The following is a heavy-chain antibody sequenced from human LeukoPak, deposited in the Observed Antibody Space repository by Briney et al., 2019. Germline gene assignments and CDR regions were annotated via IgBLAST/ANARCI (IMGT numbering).Heavy chain of an antibody. D-gene: IGHD3-22*01. J-gene: IGHJ4*02. Sequence: ASVKVSCKASGYIFTRYGIDWVRQAPGQGLEWMGWISAYNGQTDYAQTLQGRVTMTRDTSTSTAYMELKSLTSDDTAVYYCARQGVVGSGYYRDFDYWGQGTLVTISS. CDR3: ARQGVVGSGYYRDFDY. V-gene: IGHV1-18*01. CDR1: GYIFTRYG. CDR2: ISAYNGQT.